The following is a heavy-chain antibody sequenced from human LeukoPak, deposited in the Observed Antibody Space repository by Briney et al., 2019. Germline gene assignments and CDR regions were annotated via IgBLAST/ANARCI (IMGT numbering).Heavy chain of an antibody. CDR1: GFTFSSYE. J-gene: IGHJ4*02. CDR2: ISSSGSTI. CDR3: ARPLGVVAAYDY. D-gene: IGHD2-15*01. V-gene: IGHV3-48*03. Sequence: GGSPRLSCAASGFTFSSYEMNWVRQAPGKGLEWVSYISSSGSTIYYADSVKGRFTISRDNAKNSLYLQMNSLRAEDTAVYYCARPLGVVAAYDYWGQGTLVTVSS.